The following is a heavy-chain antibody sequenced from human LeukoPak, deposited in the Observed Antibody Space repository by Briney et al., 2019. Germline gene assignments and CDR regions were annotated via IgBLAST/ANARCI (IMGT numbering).Heavy chain of an antibody. D-gene: IGHD3-22*01. J-gene: IGHJ4*02. V-gene: IGHV4-4*07. CDR3: ARGSDDYYDSSGYYYFDY. CDR1: GGSISSYY. CDR2: IYTSGST. Sequence: PSETLSLTCTVSGGSISSYYWSWIRQPAGKGLEWIGRIYTSGSTNYNPSLKSRVTMSVDTSKNQFSLKLSSVTAADTAVYYCARGSDDYYDSSGYYYFDYWGQGTLVTVSS.